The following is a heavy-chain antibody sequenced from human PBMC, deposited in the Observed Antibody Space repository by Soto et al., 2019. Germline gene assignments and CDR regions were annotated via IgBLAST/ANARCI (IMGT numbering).Heavy chain of an antibody. Sequence: GESLKISCKGSGYSFTSYWIGWVRQMPGKGLEWMGIIYPGDSDTRYSPSFQGQVTISADKSISTAYLQWSSLKASDTAMYYCAREYSSSWGEPYYSSGRDLWAQGTQVTLS. D-gene: IGHD6-6*01. CDR1: GYSFTSYW. CDR2: IYPGDSDT. J-gene: IGHJ6*02. CDR3: AREYSSSWGEPYYSSGRDL. V-gene: IGHV5-51*01.